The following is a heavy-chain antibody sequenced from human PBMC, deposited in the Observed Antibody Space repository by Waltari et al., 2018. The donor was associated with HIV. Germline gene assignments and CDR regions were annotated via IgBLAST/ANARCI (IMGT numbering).Heavy chain of an antibody. CDR3: AKSAVVVVVAATLDY. CDR1: GFPFRSYA. D-gene: IGHD2-15*01. CDR2: ISGSGGST. J-gene: IGHJ4*02. V-gene: IGHV3-23*01. Sequence: EVQLLESGGGLVQPGGSLSLSCAASGFPFRSYAMSWVRQAPGKGLEWVSAISGSGGSTYYADSVKGRFTISRDNSKNTLYLQMNSLRAEDTAVYYCAKSAVVVVVAATLDYWGQGTLVTVSS.